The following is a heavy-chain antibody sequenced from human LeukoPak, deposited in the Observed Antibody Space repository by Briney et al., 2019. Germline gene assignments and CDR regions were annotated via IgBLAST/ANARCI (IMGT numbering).Heavy chain of an antibody. J-gene: IGHJ4*02. Sequence: GGSLRLSCAASGFTFSSYEVNWVRQAPGKGLEWVSYISSSGSTIYYADSVKGRFTISRDNAKNSLYLQMNSLRAEDTAVYYCARDKVVGATNFDYWGQGTLVTVSS. CDR1: GFTFSSYE. D-gene: IGHD1-26*01. CDR3: ARDKVVGATNFDY. CDR2: ISSSGSTI. V-gene: IGHV3-48*03.